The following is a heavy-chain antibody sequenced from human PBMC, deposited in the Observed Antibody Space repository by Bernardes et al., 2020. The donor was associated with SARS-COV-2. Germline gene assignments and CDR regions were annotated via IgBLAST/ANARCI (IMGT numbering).Heavy chain of an antibody. CDR2: IYYSQTN. Sequence: SETLSLTCTVSGGSISSSSYYCGRIRQPPGKGQEWIGIIYYSQTNYYNSVLKSRVTISVDSSKNQFSLKLSSVTAANTAVYYCARQHLGEVTIFGVVTTNRYFDYWGQGTLVTVSS. J-gene: IGHJ4*02. CDR3: ARQHLGEVTIFGVVTTNRYFDY. CDR1: GGSISSSSYY. D-gene: IGHD3-3*01. V-gene: IGHV4-39*01.